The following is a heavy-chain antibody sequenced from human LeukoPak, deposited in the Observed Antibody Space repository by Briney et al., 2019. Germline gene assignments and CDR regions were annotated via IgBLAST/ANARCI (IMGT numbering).Heavy chain of an antibody. J-gene: IGHJ6*04. CDR1: GFTFSSYG. Sequence: PGRSLRLSCAASGFTFSSYGMHSVRQAPGKGLEWVAVISYDGSNKYYVESVKGRFTISRDNSKNTLYLQMNSLRAEDTAVYYCAKVKVTTYYYGMDVWGKGTTVTVSS. V-gene: IGHV3-30*18. CDR3: AKVKVTTYYYGMDV. CDR2: ISYDGSNK. D-gene: IGHD4-17*01.